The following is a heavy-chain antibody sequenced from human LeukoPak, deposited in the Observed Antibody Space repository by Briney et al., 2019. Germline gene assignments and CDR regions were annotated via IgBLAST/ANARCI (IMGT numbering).Heavy chain of an antibody. V-gene: IGHV4-59*08. J-gene: IGHJ6*02. CDR2: IHHSGNT. Sequence: SETLSLTCSVSGGSVRSYYWTWIRQPPGRGLEWIGYIHHSGNTNYHPSLKSRVTISVDPSKNQLSLKVSSVTVADTAFYYCARLGRTNGYPPKYYYGMDVWGQGTTVSVPS. D-gene: IGHD5-24*01. CDR1: GGSVRSYY. CDR3: ARLGRTNGYPPKYYYGMDV.